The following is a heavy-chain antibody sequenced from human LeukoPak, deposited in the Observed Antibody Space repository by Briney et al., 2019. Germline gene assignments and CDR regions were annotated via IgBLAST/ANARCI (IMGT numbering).Heavy chain of an antibody. CDR1: GFTFSNYS. V-gene: IGHV3-48*04. J-gene: IGHJ6*04. CDR2: ISSSSSTI. CDR3: AELGITMIGGV. D-gene: IGHD3-10*02. Sequence: GGSLRLSCAASGFTFSNYSMLWVRQAPGKGLEWVSYISSSSSTIYYADSVKGRFTISRDNAKNSLYLQVNSLRAEDTAVYYCAELGITMIGGVWGKGTTVTISS.